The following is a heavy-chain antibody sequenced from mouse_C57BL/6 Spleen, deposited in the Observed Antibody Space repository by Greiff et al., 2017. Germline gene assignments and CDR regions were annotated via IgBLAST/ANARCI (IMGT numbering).Heavy chain of an antibody. J-gene: IGHJ2*01. D-gene: IGHD1-1*01. CDR1: GYAFTNYL. Sequence: QVQLKQSGAELVRPGTSVKVSCKASGYAFTNYLIEWVKQRPGQGLEWIGVINPGSGGTNYNEKFKGKATLTADKSSSTAYMQLSSLTSEDSAVYFCARSFITTVVAHFDYWGQGTTLTVSS. V-gene: IGHV1-54*01. CDR3: ARSFITTVVAHFDY. CDR2: INPGSGGT.